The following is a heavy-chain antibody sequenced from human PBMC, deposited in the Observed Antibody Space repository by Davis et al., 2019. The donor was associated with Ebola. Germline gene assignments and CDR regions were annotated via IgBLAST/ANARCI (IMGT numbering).Heavy chain of an antibody. V-gene: IGHV1-8*02. Sequence: ASVKVSCKASGYTFTGYYMHWVRQAPGQGLEWMGWMNPYSGNTGYVEKFKGRVTMTRNPSISTAYMELSSLRIDDTAVYYCARGYGPKCRGGTCVNDSWGQGTLVTVSS. J-gene: IGHJ4*02. CDR2: MNPYSGNT. CDR3: ARGYGPKCRGGTCVNDS. CDR1: GYTFTGYY. D-gene: IGHD2-15*01.